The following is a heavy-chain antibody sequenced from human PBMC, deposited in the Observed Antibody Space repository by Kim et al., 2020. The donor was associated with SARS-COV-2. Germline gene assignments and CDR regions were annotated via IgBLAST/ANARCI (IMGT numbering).Heavy chain of an antibody. CDR3: ARERAQFAFRVAGRWFDP. D-gene: IGHD2-21*01. J-gene: IGHJ5*02. Sequence: SETLSLTCTVSGGSISSYYWSWIRQPPGKGLEWIGYIYYSGSTNYNPSLKSRVTISVDTSKNQFSLKLSSVTAADTAVYYCARERAQFAFRVAGRWFDPWGQGTLVTVSS. V-gene: IGHV4-59*13. CDR2: IYYSGST. CDR1: GGSISSYY.